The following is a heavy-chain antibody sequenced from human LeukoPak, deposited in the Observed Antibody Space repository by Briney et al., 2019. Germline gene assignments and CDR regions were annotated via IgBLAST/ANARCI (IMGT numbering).Heavy chain of an antibody. CDR1: GFTFSSYG. CDR3: ARDAGRYYYFDY. V-gene: IGHV3-33*01. J-gene: IGHJ4*02. CDR2: IWYEGSKK. D-gene: IGHD1-1*01. Sequence: GGSLRLSCAASGFTFSSYGMRWVSQAPGEGGEGVADIWYEGSKKYYTDSVKGGFTISRENCKNTLYLQMNSLRAEDTAVYYCARDAGRYYYFDYWGQGTLVTVSS.